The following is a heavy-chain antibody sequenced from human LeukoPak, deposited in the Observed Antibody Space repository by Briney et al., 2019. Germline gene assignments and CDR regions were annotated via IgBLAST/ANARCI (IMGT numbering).Heavy chain of an antibody. CDR3: TRYGSGSNHKDPFDY. V-gene: IGHV3-30*02. Sequence: GGSLRLSCATSGFTFSRFGMHWVRQAPGKGLEWVAFIRYDGSDKYYSDSVKGRFTISRDNSKNTRYLQMNSLRTEDTAVYYCTRYGSGSNHKDPFDYWGQGTLVTVSS. D-gene: IGHD3-10*01. CDR2: IRYDGSDK. J-gene: IGHJ4*02. CDR1: GFTFSRFG.